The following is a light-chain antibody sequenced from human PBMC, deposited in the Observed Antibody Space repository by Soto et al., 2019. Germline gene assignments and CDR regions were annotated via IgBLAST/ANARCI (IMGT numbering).Light chain of an antibody. Sequence: QSVLTQPPSVSAAPRQRVTISCSGSSSNIGNNAVNWYQQLPGKAPKLLIHFDDRVASGVSDRFSGSKSGTSASLAISGLQSEDEADYCCAAWDDSLTGPVFGGGTKVTVL. J-gene: IGLJ3*02. V-gene: IGLV1-36*01. CDR3: AAWDDSLTGPV. CDR1: SSNIGNNA. CDR2: FDD.